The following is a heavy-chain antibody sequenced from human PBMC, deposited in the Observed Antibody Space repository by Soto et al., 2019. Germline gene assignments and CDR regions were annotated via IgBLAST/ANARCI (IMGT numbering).Heavy chain of an antibody. J-gene: IGHJ4*02. D-gene: IGHD3-9*01. CDR3: ARDRLRYFDWSPMGY. V-gene: IGHV3-48*01. Sequence: GGSLRLSCAASGFTFSSYSMNWVRQAPGKGLEWVSYISSSSSTIYYADSVKGRFTISRDNAKNSLYLQMNSLRAEDTAVYYCARDRLRYFDWSPMGYWGQGTLVTVSS. CDR1: GFTFSSYS. CDR2: ISSSSSTI.